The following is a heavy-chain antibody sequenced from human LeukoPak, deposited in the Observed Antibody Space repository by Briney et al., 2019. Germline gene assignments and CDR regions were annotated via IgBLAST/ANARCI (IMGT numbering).Heavy chain of an antibody. CDR2: IYDSGST. CDR3: ARGVMSTTGTPPLDY. CDR1: GGSISSGDYY. D-gene: IGHD1-1*01. Sequence: SQTLSLTCTVSGGSISSGDYYWSWIRQPPGKGLEWIGYIYDSGSTYYNPSLKSRVTISVDTSKNQFSLKLSSVTAADTAVYYCARGVMSTTGTPPLDYWGQGTLVTVSS. J-gene: IGHJ4*02. V-gene: IGHV4-30-4*08.